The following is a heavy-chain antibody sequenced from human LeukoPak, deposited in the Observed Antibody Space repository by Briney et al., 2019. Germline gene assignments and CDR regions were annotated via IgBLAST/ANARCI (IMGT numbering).Heavy chain of an antibody. CDR3: AKWDTYYDSSGYYFY. V-gene: IGHV3-30*04. J-gene: IGHJ4*02. CDR2: ISYDGSNK. CDR1: GFTFSSYA. D-gene: IGHD3-22*01. Sequence: GGSLRLSCAASGFTFSSYAMYWVRQAPGKGLDWVAVISYDGSNKYYADSVKGRFTISRDNSKNTLYLQMNSLRAEDTAVYYCAKWDTYYDSSGYYFYWGQGTPVTVSS.